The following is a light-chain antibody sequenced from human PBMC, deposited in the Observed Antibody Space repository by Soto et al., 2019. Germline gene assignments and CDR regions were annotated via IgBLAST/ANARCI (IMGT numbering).Light chain of an antibody. Sequence: ETVMTQSPATLSVSPGERATLSCRASQTVTNSYLAWYQQKPGQAPRLLMYGVSTRATGIPARFSGSGSGTEFTLTISSLQSEDFAVYYCQQYSSWPLTFGGGTKVEIK. CDR3: QQYSSWPLT. J-gene: IGKJ4*01. V-gene: IGKV3-15*01. CDR1: QTVTNSY. CDR2: GVS.